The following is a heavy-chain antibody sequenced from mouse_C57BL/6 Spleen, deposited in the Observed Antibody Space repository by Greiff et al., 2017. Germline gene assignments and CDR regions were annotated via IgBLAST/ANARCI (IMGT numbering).Heavy chain of an antibody. CDR1: GYAFSSSW. D-gene: IGHD2-2*01. J-gene: IGHJ4*01. V-gene: IGHV1-82*01. CDR3: ARGSFYYGYDGYAMDY. Sequence: QVQLQQSGPELVKPGASVKISCKASGYAFSSSWMNWVKQRPGKGLEWIGRIYPGDGDTNYNGKFKGKATLTADNSSSTAYMQLSILTSEDSAVYFCARGSFYYGYDGYAMDYWGQGTSVTVSS. CDR2: IYPGDGDT.